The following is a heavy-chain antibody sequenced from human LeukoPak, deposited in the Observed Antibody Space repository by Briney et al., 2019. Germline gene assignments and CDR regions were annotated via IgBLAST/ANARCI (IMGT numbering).Heavy chain of an antibody. J-gene: IGHJ4*02. Sequence: ASVKVSCKASGYTFTSYGISWVRQATGQGLEWMGWISAYNGNTNYAQKLQGRVTMTTDTSTSTAYVELRSLRSDDTAVYYCARTAVYYDSSGYYYYFDYWGQGTLVTVSS. CDR3: ARTAVYYDSSGYYYYFDY. CDR2: ISAYNGNT. CDR1: GYTFTSYG. D-gene: IGHD3-22*01. V-gene: IGHV1-18*01.